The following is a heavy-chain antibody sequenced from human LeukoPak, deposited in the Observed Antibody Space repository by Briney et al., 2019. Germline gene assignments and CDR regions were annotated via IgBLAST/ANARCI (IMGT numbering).Heavy chain of an antibody. J-gene: IGHJ6*02. Sequence: GGSLRLSCAASGFTFSSYSMNWVRQAPGKGLEWVSSISSSSSYIYYADSVKGRFTIPRDNAKNSPYLQMNSLRAEDTAVYYCARESHCSSTSCFHYYYYYGMDVWGQGTTVTVSS. CDR2: ISSSSSYI. D-gene: IGHD2-2*01. CDR1: GFTFSSYS. V-gene: IGHV3-21*01. CDR3: ARESHCSSTSCFHYYYYYGMDV.